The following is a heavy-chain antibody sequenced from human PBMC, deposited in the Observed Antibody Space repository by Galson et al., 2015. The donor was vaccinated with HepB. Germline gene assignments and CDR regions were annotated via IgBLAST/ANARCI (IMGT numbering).Heavy chain of an antibody. CDR1: GGSVSSVGYY. D-gene: IGHD3-22*01. Sequence: TLSLTCTVSGGSVSSVGYYWSWIRQQPGKGLEWIGYIYYIGITYYHPSLRSRVTISQDTSKNQFSLKLTSVTAADTAVYYCVRVREDSSGHLIFDYWGQGTLVTVSS. CDR3: VRVREDSSGHLIFDY. V-gene: IGHV4-31*03. J-gene: IGHJ4*02. CDR2: IYYIGIT.